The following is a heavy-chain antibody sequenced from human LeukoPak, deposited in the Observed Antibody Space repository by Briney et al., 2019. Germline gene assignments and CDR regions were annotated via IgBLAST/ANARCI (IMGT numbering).Heavy chain of an antibody. CDR3: ARDEPEDH. CDR2: ISYDGSNK. Sequence: GGSLRLSCAASGFTFSSYAMHWVRQAPGKGLEWVAVISYDGSNKYYADSVKGRFTISRDNSKNTLYLQMSSLRAEDTAVYYCARDEPEDHWGQGTLVTVSS. V-gene: IGHV3-30-3*01. D-gene: IGHD1-14*01. CDR1: GFTFSSYA. J-gene: IGHJ4*02.